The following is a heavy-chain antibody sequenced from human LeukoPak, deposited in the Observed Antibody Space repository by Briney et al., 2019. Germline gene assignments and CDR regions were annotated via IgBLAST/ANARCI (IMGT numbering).Heavy chain of an antibody. V-gene: IGHV3-74*01. Sequence: GGSLRLSCAASGFAFSSYWMHWVRQAPGKGLVWVSRISSDGSTTSYADSVKGRFTISRDNAKNTLYLQMNSLRAEDTAVYCCSRGLYSSTLGYWGQGTLVTVSS. J-gene: IGHJ4*02. D-gene: IGHD6-13*01. CDR3: SRGLYSSTLGY. CDR1: GFAFSSYW. CDR2: ISSDGSTT.